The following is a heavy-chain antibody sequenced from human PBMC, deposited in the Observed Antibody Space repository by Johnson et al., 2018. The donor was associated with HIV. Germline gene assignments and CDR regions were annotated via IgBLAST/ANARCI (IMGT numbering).Heavy chain of an antibody. CDR1: GFTFSSYA. CDR3: AKATRGWLYSFGAFDI. J-gene: IGHJ3*02. Sequence: VQLVESGGGLVQPGGSLRLSCAVSGFTFSSYAMTWVRQAPGKGLEWVSAISGDDDVPYYADSVKGRFTISRDNSKNTLYLQMSSLRPEDTAVYYCAKATRGWLYSFGAFDIWGQGTMVTVSS. D-gene: IGHD3-22*01. CDR2: ISGDDDVP. V-gene: IGHV3-23*04.